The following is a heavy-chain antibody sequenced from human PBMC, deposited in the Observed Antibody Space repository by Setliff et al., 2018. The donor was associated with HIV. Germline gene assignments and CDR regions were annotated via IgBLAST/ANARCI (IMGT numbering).Heavy chain of an antibody. CDR3: ARDRIEVVVDGPHDVFDV. J-gene: IGHJ3*01. CDR1: GDSIGYYY. D-gene: IGHD2-15*01. Sequence: PSETLSLTCTVSGDSIGYYYWSWIRQPAGRGLEWMGRIHTSGITNYNPSLTSRVTLSVDTSKNQFFLKLTSLSAADMAVYYCARDRIEVVVDGPHDVFDVWGRGTTVTVSS. CDR2: IHTSGIT. V-gene: IGHV4-4*07.